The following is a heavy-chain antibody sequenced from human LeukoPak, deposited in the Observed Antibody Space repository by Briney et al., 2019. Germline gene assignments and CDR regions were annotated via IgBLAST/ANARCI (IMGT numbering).Heavy chain of an antibody. Sequence: ASVKVSCKASGYTFTGYYMHWVRQAPGQGLEWMGWINPNSGGTNYAQKFQGRVTMTRDTSISKAYMELSRLRSDDTAVYYCVSSMVRGVITPLFDYWGQGTLVTVSS. V-gene: IGHV1-2*02. CDR3: VSSMVRGVITPLFDY. D-gene: IGHD3-10*01. CDR1: GYTFTGYY. J-gene: IGHJ4*02. CDR2: INPNSGGT.